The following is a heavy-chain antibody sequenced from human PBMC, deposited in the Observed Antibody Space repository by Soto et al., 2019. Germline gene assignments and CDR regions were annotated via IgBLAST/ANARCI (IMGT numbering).Heavy chain of an antibody. D-gene: IGHD3-22*01. J-gene: IGHJ4*02. Sequence: SETLSLTCTVSVGSISSYYWSWIRQPPGKGLEWIGYIYYSGSTNYNPSLKSRVTISVDTSKNQFSLKLSSVTAADTSVYYCARFFPHYYDSSGPAGFDYWGQGTLVTVSS. CDR1: VGSISSYY. V-gene: IGHV4-59*01. CDR3: ARFFPHYYDSSGPAGFDY. CDR2: IYYSGST.